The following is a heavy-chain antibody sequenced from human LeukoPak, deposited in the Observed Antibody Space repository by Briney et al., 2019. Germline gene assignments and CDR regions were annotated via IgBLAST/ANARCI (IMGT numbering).Heavy chain of an antibody. D-gene: IGHD2-15*01. CDR1: GFAFSSYW. CDR3: AKATCSGANCFSNSRDAFDV. CDR2: IWYDGSNK. J-gene: IGHJ3*01. V-gene: IGHV3-33*06. Sequence: GESLKISCAASGFAFSSYWMSWVRQAPGKGLEWMAIIWYDGSNKYYADSVKGRFTISRDNSQNTMYLQMNSMRAEDSAVYYCAKATCSGANCFSNSRDAFDVWGQGTMVIVSS.